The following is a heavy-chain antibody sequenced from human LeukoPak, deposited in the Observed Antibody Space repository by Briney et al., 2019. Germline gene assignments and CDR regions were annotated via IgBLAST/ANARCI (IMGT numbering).Heavy chain of an antibody. D-gene: IGHD3-3*01. J-gene: IGHJ3*02. CDR1: GYTFTGYY. CDR2: MNPNSGNT. Sequence: ASVKVSCKASGYTFTGYYMHWARQAPGQGLEWMGWMNPNSGNTGYAQKFQGRVTITRNTSISTAYMELSSLRSEDTAMYYCARVPPGWGYDFWSGYYHAFDIWGQGTMVTVSS. V-gene: IGHV1-8*03. CDR3: ARVPPGWGYDFWSGYYHAFDI.